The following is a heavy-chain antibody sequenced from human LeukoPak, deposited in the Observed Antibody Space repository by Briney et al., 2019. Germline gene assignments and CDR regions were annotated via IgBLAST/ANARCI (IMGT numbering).Heavy chain of an antibody. CDR1: GFTFSSYD. D-gene: IGHD3-16*01. CDR3: ARALGAGDGDY. CDR2: IGTAGDT. V-gene: IGHV3-13*01. Sequence: GGSLRLSCAASGFTFSSYDMHWVRQATGKGLEWVSAIGTAGDTYYPGSVKGRFTISRENAKNSLYLQMNSLRAGDTAVYYCARALGAGDGDYWGQGTLVTVSS. J-gene: IGHJ4*02.